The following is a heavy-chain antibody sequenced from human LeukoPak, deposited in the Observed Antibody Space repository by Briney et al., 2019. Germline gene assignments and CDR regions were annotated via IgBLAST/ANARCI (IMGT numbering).Heavy chain of an antibody. Sequence: ASVEVSCKASGYTFTSYGISWVRQAPGQGLEWMGWISAYNGNTNYAQKLQGRVTMTTDTSTSTAYMELRSLRSDDTAVYYCARTEYYYGSGSPTFDPWGQGTLVTVSS. J-gene: IGHJ5*02. CDR3: ARTEYYYGSGSPTFDP. CDR2: ISAYNGNT. D-gene: IGHD3-10*01. CDR1: GYTFTSYG. V-gene: IGHV1-18*01.